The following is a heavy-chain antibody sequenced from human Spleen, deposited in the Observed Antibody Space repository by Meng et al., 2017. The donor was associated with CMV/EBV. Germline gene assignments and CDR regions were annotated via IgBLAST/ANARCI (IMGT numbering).Heavy chain of an antibody. CDR1: F. V-gene: IGHV4-39*02. D-gene: IGHD3-22*01. CDR2: VCGSGGT. CDR3: VRYYDRSGHHYFDY. J-gene: IGHJ4*02. Sequence: FGGGGRRRGGGGRGWVGVVCGSGGTDDEPSLRSRVIVCVDTSKKSFSLKLSSVTASDTAVYYCVRYYDRSGHHYFDYWGQGSLVTVSS.